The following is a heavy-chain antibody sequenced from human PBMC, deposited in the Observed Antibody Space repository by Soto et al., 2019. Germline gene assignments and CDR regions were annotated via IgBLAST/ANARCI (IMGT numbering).Heavy chain of an antibody. CDR2: ISGSGGST. Sequence: GGSLRLSCAASGFTFSSYAMSWVRQAPGKGLEWVSAISGSGGSTYYADSVKGRFTISRDNSKNTLYLQMNSLRAEDTAVYYCAKDLYSGYDLVDYYYYGMDVWGQGTTVTVSS. D-gene: IGHD5-12*01. J-gene: IGHJ6*02. CDR3: AKDLYSGYDLVDYYYYGMDV. V-gene: IGHV3-23*01. CDR1: GFTFSSYA.